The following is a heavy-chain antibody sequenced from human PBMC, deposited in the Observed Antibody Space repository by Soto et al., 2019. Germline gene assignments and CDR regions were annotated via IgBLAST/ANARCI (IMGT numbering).Heavy chain of an antibody. Sequence: EVQLVESGGGLVQPGGSLRLSCAGSGFAFSNYSMNWVRQAPGKGLEWVSYISSSSTNTYYAASVRGRFTISRDNAKNSLALRMNSLKDEDTAVYYCARGTKGGSPPLWGQGTLVTVSS. CDR1: GFAFSNYS. D-gene: IGHD1-7*01. CDR2: ISSSSTNT. V-gene: IGHV3-48*02. J-gene: IGHJ1*01. CDR3: ARGTKGGSPPL.